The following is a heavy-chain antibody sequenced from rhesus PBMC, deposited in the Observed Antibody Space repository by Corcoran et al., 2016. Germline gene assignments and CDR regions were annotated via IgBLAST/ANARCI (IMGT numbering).Heavy chain of an antibody. J-gene: IGHJ4*01. V-gene: IGHV4-122*02. Sequence: QVQLQESGPGLVKPSETLSLTCAVSGGSISSGYYYWSWIRQPPGKGLEWIGYITYSGSTSYNPSLKSRVTISRDTSKNQFSLKLSSVTAADTAVYYCARGTNDYWGQGVLVTVSS. CDR2: ITYSGST. D-gene: IGHD3-3*01. CDR1: GGSISSGYYY. CDR3: ARGTNDY.